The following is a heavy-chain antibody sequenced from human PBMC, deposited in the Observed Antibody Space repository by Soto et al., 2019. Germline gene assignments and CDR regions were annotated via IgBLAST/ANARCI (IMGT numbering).Heavy chain of an antibody. J-gene: IGHJ4*02. CDR2: IEQDGSEK. D-gene: IGHD3-22*01. V-gene: IGHV3-7*05. Sequence: GGSLRLSCAASGFTFSRYRMSWVRQAPGKGLEWVANIEQDGSEKYYMDSVKGRFTISRDNAKNSLYLQMNSLRAGDTAVYYCARVEYYDSFDYWGQGTLVTVSS. CDR3: ARVEYYDSFDY. CDR1: GFTFSRYR.